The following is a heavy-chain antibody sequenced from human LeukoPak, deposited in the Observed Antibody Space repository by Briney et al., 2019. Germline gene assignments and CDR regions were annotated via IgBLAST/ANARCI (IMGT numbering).Heavy chain of an antibody. Sequence: GGSLRLSCAASGFTFSSYWMNWVRQAPGKGLEWVSSISSSSSYIYYADSVKGRFTISRGNAKNSLYLQMNSLRAEDTAVYYCASDYGIVVVPWGQGTLVTVSS. J-gene: IGHJ5*02. CDR2: ISSSSSYI. CDR1: GFTFSSYW. D-gene: IGHD2-15*01. V-gene: IGHV3-21*01. CDR3: ASDYGIVVVP.